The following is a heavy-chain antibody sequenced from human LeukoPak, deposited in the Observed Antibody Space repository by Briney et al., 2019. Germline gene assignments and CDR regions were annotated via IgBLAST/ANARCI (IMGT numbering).Heavy chain of an antibody. Sequence: PGGSLRLSCAASGFTFTSYAMNWVRQAPGKGLECVSAISGSGGSTYYADSVKGRFTISRDNSKDTLYLQMNSLRAEDTAVYYCAKGLVYSYLHRFDPWSQGTLVTVSS. D-gene: IGHD5-18*01. CDR3: AKGLVYSYLHRFDP. CDR1: GFTFTSYA. CDR2: ISGSGGST. V-gene: IGHV3-23*01. J-gene: IGHJ5*02.